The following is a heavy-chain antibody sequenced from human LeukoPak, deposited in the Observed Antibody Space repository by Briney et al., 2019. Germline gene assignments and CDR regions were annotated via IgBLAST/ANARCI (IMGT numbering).Heavy chain of an antibody. Sequence: GASVKVSCKASGYTFASFGITWVRQAPGQGLEWMGWINTHNGDTNYAQKLQGRVTMTTDTSTSTAYMELRSLRSDDTAVYYCARDGYRLSGYFYHMDVWGKGTTVTVSS. J-gene: IGHJ6*03. D-gene: IGHD2-2*03. V-gene: IGHV1-18*01. CDR3: ARDGYRLSGYFYHMDV. CDR2: INTHNGDT. CDR1: GYTFASFG.